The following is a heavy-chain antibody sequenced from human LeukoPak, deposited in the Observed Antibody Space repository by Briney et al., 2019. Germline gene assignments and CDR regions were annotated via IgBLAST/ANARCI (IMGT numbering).Heavy chain of an antibody. Sequence: GGSLRLSCAASGFTFSNAWMSWVRQAPGKGLEWVSVIYSGGSTSYADSVNGRFTISRDNSKNTLYLQMTSLRAEDAAVYYCARGGTMFRGVIIQSHYFDYWGQGTLVTVSS. J-gene: IGHJ4*02. CDR2: IYSGGST. V-gene: IGHV3-53*01. D-gene: IGHD3-10*01. CDR1: GFTFSNAW. CDR3: ARGGTMFRGVIIQSHYFDY.